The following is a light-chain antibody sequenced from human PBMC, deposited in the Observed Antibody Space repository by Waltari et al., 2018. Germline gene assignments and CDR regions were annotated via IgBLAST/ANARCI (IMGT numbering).Light chain of an antibody. V-gene: IGLV2-14*04. CDR3: NSYTGYYTWV. CDR2: DVL. J-gene: IGLJ3*02. Sequence: WYQQHPGKAPKRIIYDVLKWPSGVSSRVSGSKSGNTASLTISGLQAEDEADYYCNSYTGYYTWVFGGGTKLTVL.